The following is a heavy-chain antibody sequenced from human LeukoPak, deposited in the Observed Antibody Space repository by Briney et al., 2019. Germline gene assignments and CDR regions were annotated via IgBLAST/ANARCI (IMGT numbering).Heavy chain of an antibody. J-gene: IGHJ6*03. CDR1: GGSFSGYY. V-gene: IGHV4-34*01. CDR3: ARVGYRYYMDV. D-gene: IGHD1-1*01. CDR2: INHSGST. Sequence: SETLSVTCAVYGGSFSGYYWSWIRQPQGKGLEWIGEINHSGSTNYNPSLKSRVTISVDTSKNQFSLKLSSVTAADTAVYYCARVGYRYYMDVWGKGTTVTVSS.